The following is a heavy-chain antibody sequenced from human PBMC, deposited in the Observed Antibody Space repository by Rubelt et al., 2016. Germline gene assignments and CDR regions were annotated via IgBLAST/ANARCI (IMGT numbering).Heavy chain of an antibody. D-gene: IGHD1-7*01. V-gene: IGHV4-4*02. CDR3: ARGVDNWNFLYY. CDR1: GGSISSSNW. CDR2: INHSGST. J-gene: IGHJ4*02. Sequence: QVQLQESGPGLVKPSGTLSLTCGVSGGSISSSNWWSWIRQPPGKGLEWIGEINHSGSTNYNPHRKCRVTRAVYTSNNQFSLKLSSVTAADTAVYYCARGVDNWNFLYYWGQGTLVTVSS.